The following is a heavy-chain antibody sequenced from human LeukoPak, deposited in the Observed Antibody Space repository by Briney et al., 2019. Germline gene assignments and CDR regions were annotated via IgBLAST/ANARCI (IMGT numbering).Heavy chain of an antibody. V-gene: IGHV3-30-3*01. CDR3: ARDYRPKLAARPSPPLDY. D-gene: IGHD6-6*01. CDR1: GFTFSSYA. CDR2: ISYDGSNK. J-gene: IGHJ4*02. Sequence: GESLRLSCAASGFTFSSYAMHWVRQAPGKGLEWVAVISYDGSNKYYADSVKGRFTISRDNSKNTLYLQMNSLRAEDTAVYYCARDYRPKLAARPSPPLDYWGQGTLVTVSS.